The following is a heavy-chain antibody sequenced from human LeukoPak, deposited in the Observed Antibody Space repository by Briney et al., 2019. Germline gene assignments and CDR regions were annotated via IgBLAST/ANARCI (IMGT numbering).Heavy chain of an antibody. CDR2: IYNSEST. D-gene: IGHD6-19*01. CDR3: ARFHSGPSGWYVLWYFDL. CDR1: GGSVSSYY. J-gene: IGHJ2*01. Sequence: SETLSLTCXXSGGSVSSYYWSWIRQPPGKGLEWIGYIYNSESTNYNSSLKSRVTMSVDTSKNQFFLKLSSVTAADTAVYYCARFHSGPSGWYVLWYFDLWGRGTXVTVSS. V-gene: IGHV4-4*09.